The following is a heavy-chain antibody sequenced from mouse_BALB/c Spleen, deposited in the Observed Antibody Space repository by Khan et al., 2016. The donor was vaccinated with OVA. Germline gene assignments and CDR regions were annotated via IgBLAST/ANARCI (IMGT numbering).Heavy chain of an antibody. Sequence: EVQVVESGGGLVQPGGSRKLSCAASGFTFSSFGMHWVRQAPEKGLEWVAYINSGSSTIYYADPVKGRFTISRDNPKNTLFLQMTSLRAEDTAMNYCERGNRDYWGQGTTLTVSS. CDR3: ERGNRDY. V-gene: IGHV5-17*02. CDR1: GFTFSSFG. J-gene: IGHJ2*01. CDR2: INSGSSTI.